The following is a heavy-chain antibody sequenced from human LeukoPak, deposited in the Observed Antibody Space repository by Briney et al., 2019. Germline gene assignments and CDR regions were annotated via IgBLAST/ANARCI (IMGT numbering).Heavy chain of an antibody. CDR1: GGSISNYY. V-gene: IGHV4-59*12. CDR2: IYNSGHT. Sequence: PSETLSLTCTVSGGSISNYYWSWIRQPPGKGLEWIGYIYNSGHTNYNPSLKSRVTISEDTSKNQLSLKLSSVTAADTAVYFCARDAGDYWGQGTLVTVSS. J-gene: IGHJ4*02. CDR3: ARDAGDY.